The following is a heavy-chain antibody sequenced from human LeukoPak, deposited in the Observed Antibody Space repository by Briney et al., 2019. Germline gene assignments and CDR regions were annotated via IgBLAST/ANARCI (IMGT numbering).Heavy chain of an antibody. V-gene: IGHV1-2*02. D-gene: IGHD7-27*01. CDR1: GYTLTDYY. CDR3: ARVTGKNWGTY. CDR2: ISPNSGGT. Sequence: ASVKVSCKASGYTLTDYYMHWVRQAPGQGLEWMGWISPNSGGTNYAQNFQGRVTMTRDSSISTVYMELSRLSSDDTAVYYCARVTGKNWGTYWGQGTLVTVSS. J-gene: IGHJ4*02.